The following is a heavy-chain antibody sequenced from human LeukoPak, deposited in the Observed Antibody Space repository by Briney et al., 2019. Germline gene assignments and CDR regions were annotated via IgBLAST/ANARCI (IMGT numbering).Heavy chain of an antibody. D-gene: IGHD6-19*01. J-gene: IGHJ5*02. V-gene: IGHV3-66*02. CDR3: ASRPSHSSGWYNWFDP. CDR1: GFTVSSNY. CDR2: IYSGGST. Sequence: PGGSLRLSCAASGFTVSSNYMSWVRQAPGKGLEWVSAIYSGGSTYYADSVKGRFTISRDNSKNTLYLQMNSLRAEDTAVYYCASRPSHSSGWYNWFDPWGQGTLVTVSS.